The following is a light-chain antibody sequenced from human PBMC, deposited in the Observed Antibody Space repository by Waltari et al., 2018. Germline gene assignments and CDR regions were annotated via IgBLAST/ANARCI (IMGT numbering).Light chain of an antibody. J-gene: IGKJ3*01. CDR3: QQYSSLPLT. Sequence: EIVLTQSPGTLSLSPGERATLSCRASPSVSSSSLAWYQQKPGQAPRLLIYGASSRATGIPDRFSGSGSGTDFSLTISRLEPEDFAVYYCQQYSSLPLTFGPGTKVDLK. CDR1: PSVSSSS. CDR2: GAS. V-gene: IGKV3-20*01.